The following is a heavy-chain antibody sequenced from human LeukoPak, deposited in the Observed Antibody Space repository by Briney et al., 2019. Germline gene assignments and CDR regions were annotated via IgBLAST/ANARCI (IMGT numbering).Heavy chain of an antibody. V-gene: IGHV4-39*07. CDR1: GGSISSSSYY. CDR3: ARDYNPPVLRFLEWSFHWFDP. CDR2: IYYSGST. D-gene: IGHD3-3*01. Sequence: SETLSLTCTVSGGSISSSSYYWGWIRQPPGKGLEWIGSIYYSGSTYYNPSLKSRVTISVDTSKNQFSLKLSSVTAADTAVYYCARDYNPPVLRFLEWSFHWFDPWGQGTLVTVSS. J-gene: IGHJ5*02.